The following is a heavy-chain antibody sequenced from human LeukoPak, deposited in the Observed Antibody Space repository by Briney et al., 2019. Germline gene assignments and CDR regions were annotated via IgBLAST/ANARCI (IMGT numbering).Heavy chain of an antibody. CDR3: AREGGGGIDIEPSFDY. Sequence: GASVKVSCMASGYTFTRYFIHWVRQAPGRGLEWMGTINPSGGSTGYAQKFQGRVTMTRDTSTSTVYMELSSLRSEDTAVYYCAREGGGGIDIEPSFDYWGQGTLVTVSS. J-gene: IGHJ4*02. CDR1: GYTFTRYF. D-gene: IGHD2-15*01. V-gene: IGHV1-46*01. CDR2: INPSGGST.